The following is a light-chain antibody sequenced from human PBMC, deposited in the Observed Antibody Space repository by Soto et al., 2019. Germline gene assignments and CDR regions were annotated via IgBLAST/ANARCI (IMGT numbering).Light chain of an antibody. Sequence: DIVMTQSPDSLAVSLGERATINCKSSQSVLYSSNNKNYLAWYQQKPGQPPKLLIYWASTRESGVPDRFSGSGSGTDVTLSSSSLQAEDVAVYYCQQYDSTPRTFGPGTKVDSK. J-gene: IGKJ3*01. CDR2: WAS. CDR3: QQYDSTPRT. CDR1: QSVLYSSNNKNY. V-gene: IGKV4-1*01.